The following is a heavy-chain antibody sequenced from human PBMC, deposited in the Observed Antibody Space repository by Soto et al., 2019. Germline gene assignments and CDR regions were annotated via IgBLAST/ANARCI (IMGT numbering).Heavy chain of an antibody. V-gene: IGHV4-30-2*01. J-gene: IGHJ4*02. CDR3: AAGGGLPRYY. Sequence: QLQLQESGSGLVMPSQTLSLTCAVSGGSMSSGGYSWRWIREPPGKGLEWIGYIYHSGSTYYNPSLKSRVTISVDRSMNQFSLKLSSVTAADTAVYYFAAGGGLPRYYWGQGTLVTVSS. CDR1: GGSMSSGGYS. CDR2: IYHSGST. D-gene: IGHD5-12*01.